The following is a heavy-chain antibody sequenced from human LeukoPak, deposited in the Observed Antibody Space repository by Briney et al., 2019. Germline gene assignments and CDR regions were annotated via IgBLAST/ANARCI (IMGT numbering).Heavy chain of an antibody. D-gene: IGHD4-17*01. CDR2: ISSSGSTI. Sequence: GGSLRLSCAASGFTFNTYTMNWVRQAPGKGLEWVSYISSSGSTIYYADSVKGRFTISRDDAKNSLYLQMNSLRAEDTAVYYCARAGDYEYYFDYWGQGTLVTVSS. J-gene: IGHJ4*02. CDR3: ARAGDYEYYFDY. V-gene: IGHV3-48*04. CDR1: GFTFNTYT.